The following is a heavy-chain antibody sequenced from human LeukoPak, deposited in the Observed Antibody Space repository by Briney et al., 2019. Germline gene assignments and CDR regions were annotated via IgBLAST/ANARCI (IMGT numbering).Heavy chain of an antibody. Sequence: GGSLRLSCAASGFTLSSYWMHWVRQAPGKGLEWVSVIYSGGSTYYADSVKGRFTISRDNSKNTLYLQMNSLRAEDTAVYYCARIYWDIVVVPAALEGYYFDYWGQGTLVTVSS. J-gene: IGHJ4*02. CDR3: ARIYWDIVVVPAALEGYYFDY. CDR1: GFTLSSYW. CDR2: IYSGGST. V-gene: IGHV3-66*01. D-gene: IGHD2-2*01.